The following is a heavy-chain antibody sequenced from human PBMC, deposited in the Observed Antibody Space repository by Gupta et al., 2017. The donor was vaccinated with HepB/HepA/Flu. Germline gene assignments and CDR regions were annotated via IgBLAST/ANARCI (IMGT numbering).Heavy chain of an antibody. Sequence: EVQLVGSGGGLVQPGRSLSLSCAASGFTFDDYAMHWVRQGPGKGLEWVSGSSGNSGSIGYADSVKGRVTISRDNAKNSLYLQMNSLRAEDTAGYDCGKDRSVAVAGTDYWGQGTLVTVSS. CDR1: GFTFDDYA. CDR3: GKDRSVAVAGTDY. D-gene: IGHD6-19*01. J-gene: IGHJ4*02. V-gene: IGHV3-9*01. CDR2: SSGNSGSI.